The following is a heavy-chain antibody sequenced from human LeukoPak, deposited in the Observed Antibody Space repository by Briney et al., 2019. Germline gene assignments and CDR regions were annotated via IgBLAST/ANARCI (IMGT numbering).Heavy chain of an antibody. J-gene: IGHJ4*02. V-gene: IGHV3-30*02. Sequence: GGSLRLSCAASGFTFSSYGMHWVRQAPGKGLEWVAFIRFDGSNKYYADSVKGRFTISRDYSKNTLYLQMNSLRAEDTAVYYCATEDPSHGGYSSSWYGDFDYWGQGTLVTVSS. CDR2: IRFDGSNK. CDR3: ATEDPSHGGYSSSWYGDFDY. D-gene: IGHD6-13*01. CDR1: GFTFSSYG.